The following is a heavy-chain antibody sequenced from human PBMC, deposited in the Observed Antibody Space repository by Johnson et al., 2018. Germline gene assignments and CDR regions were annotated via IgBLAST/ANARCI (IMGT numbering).Heavy chain of an antibody. D-gene: IGHD1-26*01. CDR2: ISWNSGRM. Sequence: EVQLVQSGGGLVQPGRSLRLSCAASGFTFDDYAMHWVRQAPGKGVEWVSGISWNSGRMGYADSVKGRFTISRDNAKNSLYLQMNSLIAEDTALYYCAKIWELRGYDAFDIWGQGTMV. CDR1: GFTFDDYA. CDR3: AKIWELRGYDAFDI. V-gene: IGHV3-9*01. J-gene: IGHJ3*02.